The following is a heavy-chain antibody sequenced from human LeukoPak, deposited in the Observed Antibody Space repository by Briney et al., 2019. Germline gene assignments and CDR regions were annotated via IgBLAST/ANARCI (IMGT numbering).Heavy chain of an antibody. CDR3: AALSGYNWNYVSFDY. J-gene: IGHJ4*02. D-gene: IGHD1-7*01. Sequence: SETLSLTCTVSGGSIRSSYYYWGWIRQPPGKGLEWIGEISQRGSPNYNPSLKSRVTISINTSKKQFSMELSSVTAADTAVYYCAALSGYNWNYVSFDYWGQGTLVTVSS. CDR2: ISQRGSP. V-gene: IGHV4-39*07. CDR1: GGSIRSSYYY.